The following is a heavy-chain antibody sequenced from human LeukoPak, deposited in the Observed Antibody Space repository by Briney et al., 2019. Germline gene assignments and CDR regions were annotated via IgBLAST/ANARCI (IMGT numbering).Heavy chain of an antibody. V-gene: IGHV4-34*01. CDR1: GGAFSSYS. D-gene: IGHD3-10*01. CDR2: IIEKGNA. Sequence: SETLSLTCALYGGAFSSYSWSWAWIRQTPEKGLEWIGEIIEKGNANYNPSLKSRVTIDLNTSKNQFSLKLTSMTAADTAMYYCARGYYPPRWYFDLWGRGTLVTVSS. J-gene: IGHJ2*01. CDR3: ARGYYPPRWYFDL.